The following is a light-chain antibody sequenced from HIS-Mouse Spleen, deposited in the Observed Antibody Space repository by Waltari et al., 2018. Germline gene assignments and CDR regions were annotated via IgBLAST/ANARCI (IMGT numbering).Light chain of an antibody. CDR1: ALPKKY. CDR2: EDS. V-gene: IGLV3-10*01. Sequence: SYVLTQPPSVSVSPGQTGRITRSGDALPKKYAYWYQQKSGQAPVLVIYEDSKRPSGVPERFSGSSSGTRATLTISGAQVEDEADYYCYSTDSSGNHRVFGGGTKLTVL. CDR3: YSTDSSGNHRV. J-gene: IGLJ2*01.